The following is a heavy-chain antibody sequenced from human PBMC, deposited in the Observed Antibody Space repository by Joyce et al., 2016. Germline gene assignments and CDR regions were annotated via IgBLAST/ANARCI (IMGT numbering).Heavy chain of an antibody. CDR2: ILYDGRNE. CDR3: ARGCGSSKSCYEY. Sequence: QVQLVESGGGVVQPGRSLRLSCAASGFNFSSYAMHWVLQAPGKGMEWMTLILYDGRNEYYADSVKGRFTISRDNVKNRLYLQMNSLRPEDTAVYYCARGCGSSKSCYEYWGQETLVTVSS. D-gene: IGHD2-2*01. CDR1: GFNFSSYA. J-gene: IGHJ4*02. V-gene: IGHV3-30*04.